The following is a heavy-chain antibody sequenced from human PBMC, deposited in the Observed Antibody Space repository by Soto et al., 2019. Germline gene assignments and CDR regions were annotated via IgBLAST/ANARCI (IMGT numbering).Heavy chain of an antibody. J-gene: IGHJ4*02. Sequence: GGSLRLSCAASGFTFISYGMHWVRQAPGMGREWVAVISYDGSNKYYADSVKGRFTISRDNSKNTLYLQMNSLRAEDTAVYYCAKNVEVVGSYDSSGPLDYWGQGTLVTVSS. CDR1: GFTFISYG. D-gene: IGHD3-22*01. CDR3: AKNVEVVGSYDSSGPLDY. CDR2: ISYDGSNK. V-gene: IGHV3-30*18.